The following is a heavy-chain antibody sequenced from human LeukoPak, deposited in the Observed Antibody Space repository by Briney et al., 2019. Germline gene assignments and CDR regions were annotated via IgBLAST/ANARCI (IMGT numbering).Heavy chain of an antibody. CDR3: AAGEPYGY. CDR1: GFTFTTYG. Sequence: GRSLRLSCAASGFTFTTYGMHWVRQAPGKGQEWVAIIWYDGSNKYYADSVKGRFTISRDNSKNTLYLQMNSLRADDTAVYYCAAGEPYGYWGQGTLVTVSS. D-gene: IGHD1-14*01. CDR2: IWYDGSNK. V-gene: IGHV3-33*01. J-gene: IGHJ4*02.